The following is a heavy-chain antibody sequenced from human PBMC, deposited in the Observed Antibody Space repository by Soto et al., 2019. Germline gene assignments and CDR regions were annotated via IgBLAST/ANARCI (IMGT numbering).Heavy chain of an antibody. J-gene: IGHJ4*02. D-gene: IGHD2-8*01. CDR3: VNGTAITDINFDY. CDR1: GGSISSYY. CDR2: IYYSGST. Sequence: SETLSLTCTVSGGSISSYYWSWIRQPPGKGLEWIGYIYYSGSTNYNPSLKSRVTISVDTSKNQFSLKLNSVTAADTAVYYCVNGTAITDINFDYWGLGPLITVS. V-gene: IGHV4-59*12.